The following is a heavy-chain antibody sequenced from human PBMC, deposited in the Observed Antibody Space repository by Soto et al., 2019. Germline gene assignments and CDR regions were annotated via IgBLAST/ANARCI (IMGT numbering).Heavy chain of an antibody. Sequence: QVQLVQSGAEVKKPRSSVKVSCKASGGTFSSYAISWVRQAPGQGLEWMGGIIPIFGTANYAQKFQGRVTITADESTSTAYMELSSLRSEETAVYYCAREGGNCSGGSCYGSSYNWFDPWGQGTLVTVSS. J-gene: IGHJ5*02. CDR1: GGTFSSYA. D-gene: IGHD2-15*01. CDR3: AREGGNCSGGSCYGSSYNWFDP. CDR2: IIPIFGTA. V-gene: IGHV1-69*01.